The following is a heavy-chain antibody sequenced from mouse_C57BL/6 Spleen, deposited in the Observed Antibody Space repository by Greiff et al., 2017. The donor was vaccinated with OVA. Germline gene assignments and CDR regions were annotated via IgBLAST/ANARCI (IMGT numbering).Heavy chain of an antibody. V-gene: IGHV5-12*01. Sequence: EVMLVESGGGLVQPGGSLKLSCAASGFTFSDYYMYWVRQTPEKRLEWVAYISNGGGSTYYPDTVKGRFTISRDNAKNTLYLQMSRLKSEDTAMYYCARRGDYGPFDYWGQGTTRTVSS. J-gene: IGHJ2*01. CDR1: GFTFSDYY. CDR2: ISNGGGST. CDR3: ARRGDYGPFDY. D-gene: IGHD2-4*01.